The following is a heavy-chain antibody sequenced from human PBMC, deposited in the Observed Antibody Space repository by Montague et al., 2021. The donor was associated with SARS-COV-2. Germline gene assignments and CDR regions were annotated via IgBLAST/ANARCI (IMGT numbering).Heavy chain of an antibody. CDR1: GFPFSGYE. CDR3: ARVRARITIFGRGPGDY. CDR2: ISSSGSTI. Sequence: SMRLSCAASGFPFSGYEMNLVRQAPGKGLEWVSYISSSGSTIYYSYSVKGRFTISRDNAKNSLYLQMNSLRAEDTAVYYCARVRARITIFGRGPGDYWGQGTLVTVSS. D-gene: IGHD3-3*01. V-gene: IGHV3-48*03. J-gene: IGHJ4*02.